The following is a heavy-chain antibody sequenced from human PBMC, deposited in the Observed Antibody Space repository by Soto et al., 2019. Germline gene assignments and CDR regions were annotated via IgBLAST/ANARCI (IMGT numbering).Heavy chain of an antibody. J-gene: IGHJ6*02. CDR1: GYSFTSYW. CDR3: ARRTSSSGWYPHGMDV. V-gene: IGHV5-10-1*01. D-gene: IGHD6-19*01. Sequence: GESLKISCKGSGYSFTSYWISWVRQMPGKGLEWMGRIDPSDSYTNYSPSFQGHVTISADKSISTAYLQWSSLKASDTAMYYCARRTSSSGWYPHGMDVWGQGTTVTVSS. CDR2: IDPSDSYT.